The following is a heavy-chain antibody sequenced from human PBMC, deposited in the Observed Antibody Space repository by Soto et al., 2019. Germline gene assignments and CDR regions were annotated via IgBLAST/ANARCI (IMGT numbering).Heavy chain of an antibody. CDR3: ARVISPMAPSDY. CDR1: GGSISSGDYY. D-gene: IGHD3-10*01. V-gene: IGHV4-30-4*01. Sequence: SETLSLTCTVSGGSISSGDYYWSWIRQPPGKGLEWIGYIYYSGSTYYNPSLKSRVTISVDTSKNQFSLKLSSVTAADTAVYYCARVISPMAPSDYWGQGTLVTVSS. CDR2: IYYSGST. J-gene: IGHJ4*02.